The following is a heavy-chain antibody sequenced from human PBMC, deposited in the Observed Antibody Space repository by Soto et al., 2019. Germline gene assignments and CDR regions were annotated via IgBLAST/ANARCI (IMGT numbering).Heavy chain of an antibody. D-gene: IGHD3-10*01. Sequence: EVQLLESGGGLVQPGGSLRLSCAASEFTFSNYAMSWVRQVPGKGLEWVSGISGSGGTTYYADSVKGRFTISRDNSKNTLSLQMNSLRAEDTAVYYCATDQGTMVRGVIPEFDYWGQGTLVTVSS. J-gene: IGHJ4*02. CDR2: ISGSGGTT. CDR3: ATDQGTMVRGVIPEFDY. CDR1: EFTFSNYA. V-gene: IGHV3-23*01.